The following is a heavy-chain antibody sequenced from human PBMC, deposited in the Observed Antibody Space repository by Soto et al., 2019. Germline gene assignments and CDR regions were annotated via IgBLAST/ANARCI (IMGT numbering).Heavy chain of an antibody. D-gene: IGHD5-18*01. CDR1: NGSITSTVW. Sequence: QVQLQESGPGLVKPSGTLSLTCAVSNGSITSTVWWSWVRQPPGKGLEWIGETSHDGMTNYNPSLKSRVTISVDRSTNQFSLKLSYVTAADTAVYYCAIHTYSYCWHHWGQGTLVNVSS. CDR2: TSHDGMT. J-gene: IGHJ5*02. CDR3: AIHTYSYCWHH. V-gene: IGHV4-4*02.